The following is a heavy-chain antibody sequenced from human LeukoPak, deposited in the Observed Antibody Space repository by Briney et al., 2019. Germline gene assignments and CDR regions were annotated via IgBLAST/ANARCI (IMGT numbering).Heavy chain of an antibody. CDR2: INPSGGST. D-gene: IGHD5-24*01. V-gene: IGHV1-46*01. J-gene: IGHJ6*03. CDR1: GYTFTSYY. CDR3: ARGYVEMASMGYYYYMDV. Sequence: ASVKVSCKAPGYTFTSYYMHWVRQAPGQGLEWMGIINPSGGSTSYAQKFQGRVTMTRDMSTSTVYMELSSLRSEDTAVYYCARGYVEMASMGYYYYMDVWGKGTTVTVSS.